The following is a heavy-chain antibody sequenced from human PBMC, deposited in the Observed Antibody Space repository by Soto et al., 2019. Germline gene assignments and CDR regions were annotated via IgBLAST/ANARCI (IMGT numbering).Heavy chain of an antibody. Sequence: QVQLVQSGAEVKKPGASVKVSCKASEYTFTNYYMHWVRQAPGQGLEWLGIINPRGDTTTYAQKFQGRVTMTTGTSTSTVYMELSSLRSDDTAMYYCASAKGYYDGSDYWGQGTLVTVSS. CDR3: ASAKGYYDGSDY. V-gene: IGHV1-46*01. CDR2: INPRGDTT. J-gene: IGHJ4*02. D-gene: IGHD3-22*01. CDR1: EYTFTNYY.